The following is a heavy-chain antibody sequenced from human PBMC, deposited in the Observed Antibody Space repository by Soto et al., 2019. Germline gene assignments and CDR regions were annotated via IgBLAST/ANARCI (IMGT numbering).Heavy chain of an antibody. J-gene: IGHJ6*02. CDR2: IYPGDSDT. Sequence: GESLKISCKGSGYRFTNYWIGWVRQMPGKGLEWMGIIYPGDSDTRYSPSFQGQVTISADKSISTAYLQWSSLKASDTAMYYCASPARPSGYYYYYGMDVWGQGTTVTV. CDR1: GYRFTNYW. D-gene: IGHD6-6*01. V-gene: IGHV5-51*01. CDR3: ASPARPSGYYYYYGMDV.